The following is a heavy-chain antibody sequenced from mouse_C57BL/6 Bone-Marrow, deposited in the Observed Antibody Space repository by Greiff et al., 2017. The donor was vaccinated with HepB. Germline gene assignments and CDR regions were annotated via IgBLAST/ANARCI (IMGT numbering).Heavy chain of an antibody. J-gene: IGHJ4*01. Sequence: VQLKESGGGLVKPGGSLKLSCAASGFTFSSYAMSWVRQTPEKRLEWVATISDGGSYTYYPDNVKGRFTISRDNAKNNLYLQMSHLKSEDTAMYYCARVADYWGQGTSVTVSS. CDR2: ISDGGSYT. CDR3: ARVADY. V-gene: IGHV5-4*01. CDR1: GFTFSSYA.